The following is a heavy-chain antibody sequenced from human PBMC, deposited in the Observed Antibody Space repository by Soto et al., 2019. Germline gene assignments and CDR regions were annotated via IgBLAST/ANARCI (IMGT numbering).Heavy chain of an antibody. V-gene: IGHV4-59*08. Sequence: SETMSHTCTVSGGSISSYYWSWIRQPPGKGLEWIGYIYYSGSTNYNPSLKSRVTISVDTSKNQFSLKLSSVTAADTDVYYRARRWGRSLDYWGQGTLVTVSS. CDR3: ARRWGRSLDY. D-gene: IGHD2-15*01. CDR2: IYYSGST. CDR1: GGSISSYY. J-gene: IGHJ4*02.